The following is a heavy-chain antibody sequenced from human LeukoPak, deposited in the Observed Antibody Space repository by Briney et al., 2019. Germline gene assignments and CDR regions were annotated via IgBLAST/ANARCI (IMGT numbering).Heavy chain of an antibody. J-gene: IGHJ6*02. CDR2: VYSNGNT. CDR1: GFIFSSKY. CDR3: GSSTFHYYYHRMDV. Sequence: PGGSLRLSCAASGFIFSSKYMSWVRQAPGKGLEWVAGVYSNGNTYYADPVKGRFTISRDNSKSTLYLQMNSLKAEDTAVYYCGSSTFHYYYHRMDVWGQGAPVTVSS. V-gene: IGHV3-53*01. D-gene: IGHD2/OR15-2a*01.